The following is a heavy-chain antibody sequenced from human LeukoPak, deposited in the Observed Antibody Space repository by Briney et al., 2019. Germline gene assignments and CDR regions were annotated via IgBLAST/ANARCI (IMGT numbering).Heavy chain of an antibody. Sequence: GGSLRPSCAASGFTVSNNYMSWVRQAPGQGLEWVSVIYTGGSTHYADSVKGRFIISRDNSKNTLYLQMNSLRADDTAVYFCARRAGALYYYDTSGPFDHWGRGTLVTVSS. D-gene: IGHD3-22*01. CDR2: IYTGGST. CDR1: GFTVSNNY. J-gene: IGHJ4*02. V-gene: IGHV3-53*01. CDR3: ARRAGALYYYDTSGPFDH.